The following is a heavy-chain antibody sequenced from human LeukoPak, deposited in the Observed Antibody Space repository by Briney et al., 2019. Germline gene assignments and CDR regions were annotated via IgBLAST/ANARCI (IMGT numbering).Heavy chain of an antibody. J-gene: IGHJ6*03. CDR3: ARVLPVQLERRNYYYYMDV. CDR2: IIPIFGTA. D-gene: IGHD1-1*01. Sequence: ASVKVSCKASGGTFSSYAISWVRQAPGQGLEWMGGIIPIFGTATYAQKFQGRVTITTDESTSTAYMELSSLRSEDTAVYYCARVLPVQLERRNYYYYMDVWGKGTTVTVSS. CDR1: GGTFSSYA. V-gene: IGHV1-69*05.